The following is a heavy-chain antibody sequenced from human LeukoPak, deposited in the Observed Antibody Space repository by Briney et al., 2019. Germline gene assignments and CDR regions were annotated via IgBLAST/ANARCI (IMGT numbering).Heavy chain of an antibody. J-gene: IGHJ4*02. V-gene: IGHV3-30*01. Sequence: GTSLRLSCAASGFTFRHYSMHWVRQAPGKGLEWVAVVSFDGKIEYYADSVKGRFSISRDNSNSTLYLQMDSLRPDDTGLYYCVRARVTRGLGYWGQGTPVTVS. CDR1: GFTFRHYS. CDR2: VSFDGKIE. D-gene: IGHD3-16*01. CDR3: VRARVTRGLGY.